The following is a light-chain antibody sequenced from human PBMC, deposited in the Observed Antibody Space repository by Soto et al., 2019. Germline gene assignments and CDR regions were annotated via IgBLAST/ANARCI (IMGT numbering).Light chain of an antibody. CDR1: QSVSST. CDR2: DAS. Sequence: EIVLTQSPATLSLSPGERATLSCRASQSVSSTLAWYQQKPGQAPRLLIYDASNRATGIPARFSGSGSGTVFTLTISSLEPEDFAVYYCQQRSKWPRTFGQGTKVEIK. V-gene: IGKV3-11*01. J-gene: IGKJ1*01. CDR3: QQRSKWPRT.